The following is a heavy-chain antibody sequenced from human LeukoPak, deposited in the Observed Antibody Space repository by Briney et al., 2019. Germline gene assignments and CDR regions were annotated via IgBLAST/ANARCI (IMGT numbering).Heavy chain of an antibody. D-gene: IGHD1-26*01. CDR1: GGSISTSSYY. CDR3: ARNSGNYLGWFDP. J-gene: IGHJ5*02. CDR2: IHYSGRT. V-gene: IGHV4-39*01. Sequence: PSETLSLTCTVSGGSISTSSYYWGWIRQPPAKGLEWIGTIHYSGRTYYNPSLKSRVTISVDTSKNQFSLKMSSVTAADTAMYYCARNSGNYLGWFDPWGQGTPVTVSS.